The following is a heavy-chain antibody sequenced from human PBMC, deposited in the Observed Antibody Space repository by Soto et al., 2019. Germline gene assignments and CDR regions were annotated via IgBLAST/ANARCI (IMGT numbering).Heavy chain of an antibody. CDR2: LSNSGGST. V-gene: IGHV3-23*01. J-gene: IGHJ4*01. CDR1: GFTFSTYA. Sequence: EVQLLESGGGLVQPGGSLRLSCAASGFTFSTYAMSWVRQAPGRGLEWVSALSNSGGSTYYADSVKGRFTISRDNSESSLYLPMNSLRAEITAVYYCAKAPNWGSHYDLDYWCQGTLVTVSS. D-gene: IGHD7-27*01. CDR3: AKAPNWGSHYDLDY.